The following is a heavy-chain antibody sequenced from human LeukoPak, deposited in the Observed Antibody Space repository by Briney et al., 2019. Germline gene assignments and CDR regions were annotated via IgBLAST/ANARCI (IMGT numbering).Heavy chain of an antibody. J-gene: IGHJ4*02. D-gene: IGHD3-22*01. CDR2: INPSGGST. V-gene: IGHV1-46*01. Sequence: RASVKVSCKASGYTFTSYYMHWVRQAPGQGLEWMGIINPSGGSTSYAQKFQGRVTMTRDTSTSTVYMELSSLRSEDTAVYYCARRGAYYYDSSGYSNFDYWGQGTLVTVSS. CDR3: ARRGAYYYDSSGYSNFDY. CDR1: GYTFTSYY.